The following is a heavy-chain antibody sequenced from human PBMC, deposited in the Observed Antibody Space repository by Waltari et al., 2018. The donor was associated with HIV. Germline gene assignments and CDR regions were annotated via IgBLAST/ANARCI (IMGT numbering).Heavy chain of an antibody. D-gene: IGHD2-21*02. J-gene: IGHJ4*02. CDR1: GFSGRRKH. CDR2: IYSGGST. CDR3: ARGFGCGGDCYYFDY. Sequence: EVQLVESGGGLIQPGGSLRLSCAATGFSGRRKHLRWASPAPGKGLEWVSVIYSGGSTYYADSVKGRFTISRDNSKNTLYLQMNSLRAEDTAVYYCARGFGCGGDCYYFDYWGQGTLVTVSS. V-gene: IGHV3-53*01.